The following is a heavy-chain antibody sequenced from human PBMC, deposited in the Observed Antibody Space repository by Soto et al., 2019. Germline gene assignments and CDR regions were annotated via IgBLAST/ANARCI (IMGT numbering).Heavy chain of an antibody. D-gene: IGHD3-22*01. CDR3: ARVRNYYDSSGYYYGWFDP. V-gene: IGHV1-69*01. CDR2: IIPIFGTA. CDR1: GGIFSSYA. Sequence: QVQLVQSGAEVKKPGSSVKVSCKASGGIFSSYAISWVRQAPGQGLEWMGGIIPIFGTANYAQKFQGRVTITADESTSTAYMELSSLRSEDTAVYYCARVRNYYDSSGYYYGWFDPWGQGTLVTVSS. J-gene: IGHJ5*02.